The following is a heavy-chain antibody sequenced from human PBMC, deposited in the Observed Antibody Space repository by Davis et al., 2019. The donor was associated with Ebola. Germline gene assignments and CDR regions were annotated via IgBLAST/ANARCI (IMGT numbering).Heavy chain of an antibody. CDR1: GFTFSNYW. J-gene: IGHJ6*02. Sequence: GESLKISCAASGFTFSNYWMSWVRQAPGKGLEWVANIKQDGSEKYYVDSVKGRFTISRDNAKNSLYLQMNSLRAEDTAVYYCARDEDYGDYVWGYYYYGMDVWGQGTTVTVSS. CDR3: ARDEDYGDYVWGYYYYGMDV. CDR2: IKQDGSEK. V-gene: IGHV3-7*01. D-gene: IGHD4-17*01.